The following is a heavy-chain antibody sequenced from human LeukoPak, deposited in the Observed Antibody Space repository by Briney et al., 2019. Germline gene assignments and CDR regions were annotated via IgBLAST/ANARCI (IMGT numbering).Heavy chain of an antibody. D-gene: IGHD3-3*01. V-gene: IGHV4-34*01. CDR1: GGSFSGYY. J-gene: IGHJ5*02. CDR3: AREGGWGRRYYDFWSGYSGVWFDP. Sequence: SETLSLTCAVYGGSFSGYYWSWIRQPPGKGLEWIGSIYYSGSTYYNPSLKSRVTISVDTSKNQFSLRLSSVTAADTALYYCAREGGWGRRYYDFWSGYSGVWFDPWGQGTLVTVSS. CDR2: IYYSGST.